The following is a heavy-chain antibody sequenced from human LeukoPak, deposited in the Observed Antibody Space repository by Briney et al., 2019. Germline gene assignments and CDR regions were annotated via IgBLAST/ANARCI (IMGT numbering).Heavy chain of an antibody. V-gene: IGHV3-23*01. CDR3: AKMRGQYYHSYYMDA. CDR2: GGSGGST. CDR1: GFIFSNYA. J-gene: IGHJ6*03. Sequence: GGSLSLSCAASGFIFSNYAMTWVRQAPGKGLEWVSYGGSGGSTYYADSVKGRFTVSRDNSKSTLYLQMNSLTAEDTAVYYCAKMRGQYYHSYYMDAWGKGTTVTVSS.